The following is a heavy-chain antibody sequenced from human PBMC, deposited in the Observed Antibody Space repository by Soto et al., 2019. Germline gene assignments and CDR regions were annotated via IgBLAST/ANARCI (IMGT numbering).Heavy chain of an antibody. Sequence: GGSLRLSCAASGFTFSSYGMHWVRQAPGKGLEWVAVISYDGSNKYYADSVKGRFTISRDNSKNTLHLQMNSLRAEDTAVYYCAKDFLEEPDYGMDVWGQGTTVTVSS. V-gene: IGHV3-30*18. CDR2: ISYDGSNK. J-gene: IGHJ6*02. CDR1: GFTFSSYG. CDR3: AKDFLEEPDYGMDV.